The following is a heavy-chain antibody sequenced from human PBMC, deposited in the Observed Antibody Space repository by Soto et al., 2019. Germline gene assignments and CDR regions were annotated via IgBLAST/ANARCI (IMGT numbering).Heavy chain of an antibody. Sequence: EVQLLESGGGLVQPGGSLRLSCAASGFTFSSYAMSWVRQAPGKGLEWVSALSGSGGSTYYADSVKGRFTISRDNSKNTLYLQMNSLRAEDTAVYYCAKDYRYYGSGSYLDYWGQGTLVTVSS. CDR2: LSGSGGST. J-gene: IGHJ4*02. CDR3: AKDYRYYGSGSYLDY. D-gene: IGHD3-10*01. CDR1: GFTFSSYA. V-gene: IGHV3-23*01.